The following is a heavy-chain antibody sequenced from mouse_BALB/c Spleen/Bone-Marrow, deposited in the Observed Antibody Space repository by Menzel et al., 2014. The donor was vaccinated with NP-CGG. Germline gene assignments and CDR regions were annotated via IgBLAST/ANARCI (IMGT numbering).Heavy chain of an antibody. V-gene: IGHV14-4*02. D-gene: IGHD2-14*01. CDR3: NRYDWYFDV. Sequence: VQPQQSGAELMRSGASVKLSCTASGFNIKDNYMHWVKQRPEQGLEWIGWIDPENGDTEYAPKFQGKATMTADTSSNTAYLQLSSLTSEDTAVYYCNRYDWYFDVWGAGTTVTVSS. CDR1: GFNIKDNY. J-gene: IGHJ1*01. CDR2: IDPENGDT.